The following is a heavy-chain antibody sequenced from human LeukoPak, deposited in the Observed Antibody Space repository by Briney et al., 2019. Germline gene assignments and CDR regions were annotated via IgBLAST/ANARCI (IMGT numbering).Heavy chain of an antibody. J-gene: IGHJ4*02. CDR3: ARGTFWSGYYTASYFDY. Sequence: SETLSLTCTVSGGSISSYYWSWIRQPPGKGLEWIGYIYYSGNTNYNPSLKSRVTISVDTSKNQFSLKLSSVTAADTAVYYCARGTFWSGYYTASYFDYWGQGTLVTVSS. CDR2: IYYSGNT. V-gene: IGHV4-59*12. CDR1: GGSISSYY. D-gene: IGHD3-3*01.